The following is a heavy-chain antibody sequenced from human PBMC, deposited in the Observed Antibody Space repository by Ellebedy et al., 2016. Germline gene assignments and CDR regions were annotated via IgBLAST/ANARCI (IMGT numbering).Heavy chain of an antibody. CDR1: GYTFTGYY. CDR2: INPNSGGT. D-gene: IGHD2-21*02. J-gene: IGHJ4*02. Sequence: ASVKVSXXASGYTFTGYYFHWVRQAPGQGLEWMGWINPNSGGTNYAQKFQGRVTMTKDTSITTAYMELSSLRSDDAAVYYCARRASCGGDCRRGEVDNWGQGTLVTVSS. V-gene: IGHV1-2*02. CDR3: ARRASCGGDCRRGEVDN.